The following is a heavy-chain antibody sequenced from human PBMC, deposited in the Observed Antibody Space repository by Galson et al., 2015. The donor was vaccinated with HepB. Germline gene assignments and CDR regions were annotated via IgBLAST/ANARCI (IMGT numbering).Heavy chain of an antibody. V-gene: IGHV3-69-1*01. CDR3: TKGSQSIGWYASDY. CDR1: GFTFSDYY. Sequence: SLRLSCAASGFTFSDYYMNWVRQAPGKGLEWASSISSSSTIYYADSGNGRFTISRDNNKTSLYLQMNSLRTEDTAFYYCTKGSQSIGWYASDYWGQGTLVIVSS. CDR2: ISSSSTI. J-gene: IGHJ4*02. D-gene: IGHD6-19*01.